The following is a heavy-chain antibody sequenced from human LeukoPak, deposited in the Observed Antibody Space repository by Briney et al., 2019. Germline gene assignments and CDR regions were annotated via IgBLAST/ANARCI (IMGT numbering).Heavy chain of an antibody. CDR3: ARGVAIAAAGY. CDR1: GFTFSDYA. D-gene: IGHD6-13*01. Sequence: GGSLRLSCAASGFTFSDYAMSWVRQAPGKGLEWVSAISGSDGSTYYADSVKGRFTISRDNAKNSLYLQMNSLRAEDTAVYYCARGVAIAAAGYWGQGTLVTVSS. CDR2: ISGSDGST. J-gene: IGHJ4*02. V-gene: IGHV3-23*01.